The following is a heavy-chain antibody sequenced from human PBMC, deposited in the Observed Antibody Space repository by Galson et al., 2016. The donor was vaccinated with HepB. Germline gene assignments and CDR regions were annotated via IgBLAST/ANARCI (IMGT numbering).Heavy chain of an antibody. Sequence: SLRLSCAASGFTFSSYWMSWVRQAPGKGLEWVANINQDGSEKYYVDSVKGRFTISRDNAKNSLYLQMNSLRAEDTAVYYCAGAYYDSSGYWAPFDIWGQGTMVTVSS. CDR3: AGAYYDSSGYWAPFDI. J-gene: IGHJ3*02. CDR2: INQDGSEK. CDR1: GFTFSSYW. D-gene: IGHD3-22*01. V-gene: IGHV3-7*01.